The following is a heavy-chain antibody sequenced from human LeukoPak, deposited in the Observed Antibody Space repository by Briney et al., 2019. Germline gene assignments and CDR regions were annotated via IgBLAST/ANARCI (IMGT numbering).Heavy chain of an antibody. V-gene: IGHV1-69*06. CDR2: IIPIFGTA. J-gene: IGHJ2*01. CDR1: GGTFSIYA. D-gene: IGHD3-3*01. Sequence: SVKVSCKASGGTFSIYAISWVRQAPGQGLEWMGRIIPIFGTANYAQKFQGRVTITADKSTSTAYMELSSLRSEDTAVYYCARSPSNIWSGYKRVWYFDLWGRGTLVTVSS. CDR3: ARSPSNIWSGYKRVWYFDL.